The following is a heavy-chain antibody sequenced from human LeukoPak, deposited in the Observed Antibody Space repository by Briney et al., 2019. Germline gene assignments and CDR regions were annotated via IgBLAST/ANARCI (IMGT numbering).Heavy chain of an antibody. CDR3: ARDIPVDSRSSVPKPVRDS. V-gene: IGHV3-53*04. CDR1: GFTISYNY. CDR2: IYSNTSA. J-gene: IGHJ5*02. D-gene: IGHD6-6*01. Sequence: GGSLILSCAASGFTISYNYMSWVRQAPGKGLQWVSVIYSNTSAYYADSVKGRFTISRHNSKNTLYLQMTSLRAEDTAVYYCARDIPVDSRSSVPKPVRDSWGQGTLVTVSS.